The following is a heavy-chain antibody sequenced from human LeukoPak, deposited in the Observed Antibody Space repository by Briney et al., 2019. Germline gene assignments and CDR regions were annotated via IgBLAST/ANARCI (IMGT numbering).Heavy chain of an antibody. V-gene: IGHV3-23*01. J-gene: IGHJ4*02. CDR2: ISASGSHT. CDR3: AKDLPGEMASQFDY. CDR1: GFTFSSYA. Sequence: GGSLRLSCAASGFTFSSYAMSWVRQAPGKGLEWVSLISASGSHTYYADSVKGRFTISRDNSKNTLYLQMNILRAEDAAIYYCAKDLPGEMASQFDYWGQGTLVTVPS. D-gene: IGHD5-24*01.